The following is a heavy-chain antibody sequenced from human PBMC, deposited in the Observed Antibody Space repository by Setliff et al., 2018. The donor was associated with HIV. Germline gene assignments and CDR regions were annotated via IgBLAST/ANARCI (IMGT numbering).Heavy chain of an antibody. CDR3: ARLGSGWSDSYYYAMDV. D-gene: IGHD6-19*01. Sequence: GASVKVSCKASGYTFTTFGISWVRQAPGQGLEWMGWISAYNGHTNYAQKFQGRVTMTTDTSTSTAYMEPRSLRSDDTAVYYCARLGSGWSDSYYYAMDVWGQGTTVTVSS. CDR1: GYTFTTFG. CDR2: ISAYNGHT. V-gene: IGHV1-18*01. J-gene: IGHJ6*02.